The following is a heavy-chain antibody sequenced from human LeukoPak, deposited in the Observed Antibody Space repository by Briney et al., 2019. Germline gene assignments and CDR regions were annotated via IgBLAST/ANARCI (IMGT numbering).Heavy chain of an antibody. V-gene: IGHV3-30-3*01. Sequence: PGGSLRLSCAASGFTFSSYAMHWVRQAPGKGLEWVAVISYDGSNKYYADSVKGRFTISRDNSKNTLYLQMNSLRAEDTAVYYCARYCSSTSCYINYYGMDVWGQGTTVTVSS. D-gene: IGHD2-2*02. CDR3: ARYCSSTSCYINYYGMDV. CDR1: GFTFSSYA. J-gene: IGHJ6*02. CDR2: ISYDGSNK.